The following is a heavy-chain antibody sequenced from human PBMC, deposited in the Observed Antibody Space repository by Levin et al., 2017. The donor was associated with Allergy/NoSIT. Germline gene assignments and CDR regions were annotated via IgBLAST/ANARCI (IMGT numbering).Heavy chain of an antibody. CDR1: GGSISSHNW. J-gene: IGHJ5*02. V-gene: IGHV4-4*02. Sequence: SETLSLTCTVSGGSISSHNWWNWVRQPPGKGLEWIGETYHSGSTNYNPSLRNRVTISVDQSKNQFFLNLRSATAADTAVYYCARVRGGCSSYSCYFDPWGQGLLVTVSA. D-gene: IGHD2-2*01. CDR2: TYHSGST. CDR3: ARVRGGCSSYSCYFDP.